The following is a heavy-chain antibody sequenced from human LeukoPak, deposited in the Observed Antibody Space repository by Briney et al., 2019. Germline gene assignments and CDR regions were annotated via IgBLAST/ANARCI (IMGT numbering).Heavy chain of an antibody. J-gene: IGHJ4*02. CDR1: GLTFSSYA. CDR2: ISGGGGST. D-gene: IGHD2-21*01. CDR3: AKAPVTSCRGAYCYPFDY. V-gene: IGHV3-23*01. Sequence: PGGSLRLSCAASGLTFSSYAMSWVRQAPGKGLEWVSAISGGGGSTYYADSVKGRFTISRDNSKNTLYLQMNSLRAEDAAVYYCAKAPVTSCRGAYCYPFDYWGQGTLVTVSS.